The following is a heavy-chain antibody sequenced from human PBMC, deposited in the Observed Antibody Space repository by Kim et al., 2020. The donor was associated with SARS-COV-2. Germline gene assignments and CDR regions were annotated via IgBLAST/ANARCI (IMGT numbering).Heavy chain of an antibody. CDR2: TRNKANSYTT. CDR1: GFTFSDHY. V-gene: IGHV3-72*01. J-gene: IGHJ6*02. CDR3: ARGAKWEPGYYYYYYGMDV. D-gene: IGHD1-26*01. Sequence: GGSLRLSCAASGFTFSDHYMDWVRQAPGKGLEWVGRTRNKANSYTTEYAASVKGRFTISRDDSKNSLYLQMNSLKTEDTAVYYCARGAKWEPGYYYYYYGMDVWGQGTTVTVSS.